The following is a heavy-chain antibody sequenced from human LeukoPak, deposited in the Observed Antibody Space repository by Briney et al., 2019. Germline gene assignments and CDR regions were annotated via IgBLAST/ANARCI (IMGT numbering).Heavy chain of an antibody. D-gene: IGHD3-3*01. CDR3: ARDHRITYYDFWSGYFRKDY. V-gene: IGHV1-18*01. CDR1: GYTFTSYG. CDR2: ISAYNGNT. J-gene: IGHJ4*02. Sequence: ASVEVSCKASGYTFTSYGISWVRQAPGHGLEWMGWISAYNGNTNYAQKLQGRVTMTTDPSTSTAYMELRSLRSDDTAVYYCARDHRITYYDFWSGYFRKDYWGQGTLVTVSS.